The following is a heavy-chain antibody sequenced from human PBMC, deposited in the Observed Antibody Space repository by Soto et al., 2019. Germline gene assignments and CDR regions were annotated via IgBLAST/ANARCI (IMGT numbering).Heavy chain of an antibody. CDR3: ARVVVVAATQRYNWFDP. CDR1: GGSISSGGYY. CDR2: IYYSGST. Sequence: SETLSLTCTVSGGSISSGGYYWSWIRQHPGKGLEWIGYIYYSGSTYYNPSPKSRVTISVDTSKNQFSLKLSSVTAADTAVFFCARVVVVAATQRYNWFDPWGQGTLVTVSS. J-gene: IGHJ5*02. D-gene: IGHD2-15*01. V-gene: IGHV4-31*03.